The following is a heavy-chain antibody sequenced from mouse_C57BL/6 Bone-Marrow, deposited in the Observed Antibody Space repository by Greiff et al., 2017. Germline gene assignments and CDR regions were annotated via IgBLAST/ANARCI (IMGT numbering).Heavy chain of an antibody. CDR3: AREQFITTVVGHFGY. Sequence: VQLQQSGAELVRPGTSVKVSCKASGYAFTNYLIEWVKQRPGQGLEWIGVINPGSGGTNYNEKFKGKATLTADKSSSTAYMQLSSLTSEDSAVYFCAREQFITTVVGHFGYWGQGTTLTVSS. CDR2: INPGSGGT. J-gene: IGHJ2*01. V-gene: IGHV1-54*01. CDR1: GYAFTNYL. D-gene: IGHD1-1*01.